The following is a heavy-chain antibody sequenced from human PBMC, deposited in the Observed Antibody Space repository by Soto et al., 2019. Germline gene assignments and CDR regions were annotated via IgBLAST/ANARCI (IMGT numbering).Heavy chain of an antibody. CDR1: AFSLSTSGVG. J-gene: IGHJ4*02. V-gene: IGHV2-5*02. CDR2: IYWDDDK. CDR3: ARLVAAGITYYFDS. D-gene: IGHD2-21*01. Sequence: KESGPTLVKPTQTLTLTCTFSAFSLSTSGVGVGWIRQPPGKALEWLTFIYWDDDKRYSPSLKSRLTITKDTSKNQVVLTMTIMDPVDTATYYCARLVAAGITYYFDSWGQGTLVTVSS.